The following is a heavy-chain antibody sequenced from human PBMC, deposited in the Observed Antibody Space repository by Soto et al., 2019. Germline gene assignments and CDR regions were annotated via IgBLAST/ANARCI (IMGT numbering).Heavy chain of an antibody. J-gene: IGHJ4*02. CDR2: ISSSSSTI. CDR1: GFTFSSYS. V-gene: IGHV3-48*01. D-gene: IGHD6-13*01. CDR3: ARVWYSSSSGGIDY. Sequence: EVQLVESGGGLVQPGGSLRLSCAASGFTFSSYSMNWVRQAPGKGLEWVSYISSSSSTIYYADSVKGRFTISRDNAKNSLYLQMNSLRAEDTAVYYCARVWYSSSSGGIDYWGQGTLVTVSS.